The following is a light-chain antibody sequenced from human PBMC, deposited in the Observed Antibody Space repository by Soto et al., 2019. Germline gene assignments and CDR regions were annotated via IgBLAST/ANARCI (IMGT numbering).Light chain of an antibody. J-gene: IGLJ2*01. CDR2: DVS. CDR1: SSDVGGYNY. V-gene: IGLV2-14*01. Sequence: LTQPASVSGAPGQSLSISYTGTSSDVGGYNYVSWYQQHPGKAPKLMIYDVSNRPSGVSYRFSGSKSGNTASLTISGLQPEDEADYYCSAYTSISTRVFGGGTKVTVL. CDR3: SAYTSISTRV.